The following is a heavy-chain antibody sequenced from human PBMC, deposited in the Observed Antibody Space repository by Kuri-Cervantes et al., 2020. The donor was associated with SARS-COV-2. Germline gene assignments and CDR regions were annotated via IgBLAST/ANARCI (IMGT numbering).Heavy chain of an antibody. D-gene: IGHD2-2*01. CDR2: IKQDGSEK. CDR1: GFTFSSYW. CDR3: ARAPQGRYCSSTSCPIVWYFDL. Sequence: GESLKISCAASGFTFSSYWMSRVRQAPGKGLEWVANIKQDGSEKYYVDSVKSRFTISRDNAKNSLYLQMNSLRAEDTAVYYCARAPQGRYCSSTSCPIVWYFDLWGRGTLVTVSS. J-gene: IGHJ2*01. V-gene: IGHV3-7*01.